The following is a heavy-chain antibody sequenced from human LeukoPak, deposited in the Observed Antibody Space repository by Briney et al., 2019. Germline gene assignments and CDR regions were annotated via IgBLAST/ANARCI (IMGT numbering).Heavy chain of an antibody. Sequence: ASVKVSCKASGGTFSSYAISWVRQAPGQGLEWMGGTIPIFGTANYAQKFQGRVTITTDESTSTAYMELSSLRSEDTAVYYCARDLPRKYSSGTYMDVWGKGTTVTVSS. D-gene: IGHD6-19*01. J-gene: IGHJ6*03. CDR1: GGTFSSYA. CDR2: TIPIFGTA. V-gene: IGHV1-69*05. CDR3: ARDLPRKYSSGTYMDV.